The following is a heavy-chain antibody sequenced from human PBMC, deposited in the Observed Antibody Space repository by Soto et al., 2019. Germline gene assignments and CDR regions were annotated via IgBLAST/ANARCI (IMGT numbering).Heavy chain of an antibody. J-gene: IGHJ6*02. CDR2: ISYDGSNK. Sequence: QVQLVESGGGVVQPGRSLRLSCAASGFTFSSYGRHWVRQAPGKGLEWVAVISYDGSNKYYADSVKGRFTISRDNSKNTLYLQMNSLRAEDTAVYYCAKDEYYDFWSGEMRAYYYYYGMDVWGQGTTVTVSS. CDR1: GFTFSSYG. D-gene: IGHD3-3*01. V-gene: IGHV3-30*18. CDR3: AKDEYYDFWSGEMRAYYYYYGMDV.